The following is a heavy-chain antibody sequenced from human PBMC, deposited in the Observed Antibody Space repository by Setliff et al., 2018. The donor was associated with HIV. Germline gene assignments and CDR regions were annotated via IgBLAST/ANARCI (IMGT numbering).Heavy chain of an antibody. V-gene: IGHV3-33*01. CDR2: IWYDGSNK. CDR3: AREGGSPRYFDYYDMDV. J-gene: IGHJ6*02. Sequence: GGSLRLSCAASGFTFSSYGMHWVRQAPGKGLEWVAVIWYDGSNKYYADSVKGRFTISRDNSKNTLYLQMNSLRAEDTAVYYCAREGGSPRYFDYYDMDVWGQGTTVTVSS. D-gene: IGHD3-10*01. CDR1: GFTFSSYG.